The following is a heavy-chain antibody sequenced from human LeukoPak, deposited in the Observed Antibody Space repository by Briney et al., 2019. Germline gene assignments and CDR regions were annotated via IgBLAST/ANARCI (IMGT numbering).Heavy chain of an antibody. D-gene: IGHD6-19*01. V-gene: IGHV3-15*01. CDR1: GFTFNNAW. CDR3: ATYGSGSCLRY. Sequence: GGSLRLSCAASGFTFNNAWMSWVRQVPGKGLEWVGRIKSKTDGGTIDYDAPVKDRFTISRDDSKNTLYLQINSLKTEDTAVYYCATYGSGSCLRYWGQGTLVTVSS. J-gene: IGHJ4*02. CDR2: IKSKTDGGTI.